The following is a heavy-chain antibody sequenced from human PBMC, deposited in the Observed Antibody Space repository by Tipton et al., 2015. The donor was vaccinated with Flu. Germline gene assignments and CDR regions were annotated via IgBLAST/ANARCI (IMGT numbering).Heavy chain of an antibody. V-gene: IGHV4-39*07. D-gene: IGHD1-26*01. J-gene: IGHJ4*02. Sequence: TLSLTCTVSGGSISSSTYYWGWIRQPPGKGLEWIGSIYYSGGSYYNPSLKSRVTISLDTSKNQFSLNLSSVTAADTAVYYCARALRGPVGATLGYWGQGTLVTVSS. CDR3: ARALRGPVGATLGY. CDR1: GGSISSSTYY. CDR2: IYYSGGS.